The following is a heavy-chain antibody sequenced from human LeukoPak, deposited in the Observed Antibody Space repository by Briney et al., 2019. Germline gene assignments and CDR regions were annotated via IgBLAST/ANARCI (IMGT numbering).Heavy chain of an antibody. D-gene: IGHD6-19*01. CDR3: AKGGYSSGWRNYFDY. V-gene: IGHV3-30-3*01. CDR2: ISYDGSNK. Sequence: GGSLRLSCAASGLTFSIYAMHWVRQAPGKGLEWVAVISYDGSNKYYADSVKGRFTISRDNSKDTLYLQMNSLRAEDTAVNYCAKGGYSSGWRNYFDYWGQGTLVTVSS. J-gene: IGHJ4*02. CDR1: GLTFSIYA.